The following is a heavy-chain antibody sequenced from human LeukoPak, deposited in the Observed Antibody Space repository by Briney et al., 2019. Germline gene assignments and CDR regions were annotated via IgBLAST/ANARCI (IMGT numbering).Heavy chain of an antibody. J-gene: IGHJ4*02. CDR1: GFTFYDYA. V-gene: IGHV3-9*01. CDR3: AKGGYSSGWYIHHFDY. D-gene: IGHD6-19*01. Sequence: GGSLRLSCAASGFTFYDYAMYWVRQAPGKGLEWVSGISWNSGSIGYADSVKGRFTISRDNAKNSLYLQMNSLRAEDTALYYCAKGGYSSGWYIHHFDYWGQGTLVTVSS. CDR2: ISWNSGSI.